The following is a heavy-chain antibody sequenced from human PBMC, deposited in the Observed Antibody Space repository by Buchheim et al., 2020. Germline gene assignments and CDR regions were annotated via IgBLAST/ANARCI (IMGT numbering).Heavy chain of an antibody. CDR1: GGSISSSSYY. J-gene: IGHJ4*02. CDR3: ARGRSYYDFWSGPHYFDY. CDR2: IYYSGST. D-gene: IGHD3-3*01. V-gene: IGHV4-39*01. Sequence: QLQLQESGPGLVKPSETLSLTCTVSGGSISSSSYYWGWIRQPPGKGLEWIGSIYYSGSTYYNPSLKSRVTISVDTSKNQFSLKLSSVTAADTAVYYCARGRSYYDFWSGPHYFDYWGQGTL.